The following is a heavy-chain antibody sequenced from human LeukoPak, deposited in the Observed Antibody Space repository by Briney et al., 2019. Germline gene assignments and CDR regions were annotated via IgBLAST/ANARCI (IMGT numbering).Heavy chain of an antibody. J-gene: IGHJ6*02. CDR2: IWYDGSNK. CDR1: GFTFSSYG. Sequence: GGSLRLSCAASGFTFSSYGMRWVRQAPGKGLEWVAVIWYDGSNKYYADSVKGRFTISRDNSKNTLYLQMNSLRAEDTAVYYCAKDLEDYYYYGMDVWGQGTTVTVSS. V-gene: IGHV3-33*06. CDR3: AKDLEDYYYYGMDV.